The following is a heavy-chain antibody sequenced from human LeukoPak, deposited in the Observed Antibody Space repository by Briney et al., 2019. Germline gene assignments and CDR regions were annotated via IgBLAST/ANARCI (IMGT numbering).Heavy chain of an antibody. V-gene: IGHV1-69*04. CDR1: GGTFSSYA. J-gene: IGHJ6*02. CDR3: ARSMVRGVIINYYYGMDV. CDR2: IIPILGIA. Sequence: SVKVSCKASGGTFSSYAISWVRQAPGQGLEWMGRIIPILGIANYAQKFQGRVTITADKSTSTAYMELSSLRSEDTAVYYCARSMVRGVIINYYYGMDVWGQGTTVTVSS. D-gene: IGHD3-10*01.